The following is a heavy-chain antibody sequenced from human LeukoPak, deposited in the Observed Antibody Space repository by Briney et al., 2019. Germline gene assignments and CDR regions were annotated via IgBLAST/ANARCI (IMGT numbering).Heavy chain of an antibody. V-gene: IGHV3-30*18. CDR1: GFTFSSYG. Sequence: GGSLRLSCAASGFTFSSYGMHWVRQAPGKGLEWVAVISYDGSNKYYADPVKGRFTISRDNSKNTLYLQMNSLRAEDTAVYYCAKPPIPYDSSGYYYWGQGTLVTVSS. CDR3: AKPPIPYDSSGYYY. CDR2: ISYDGSNK. J-gene: IGHJ4*02. D-gene: IGHD3-22*01.